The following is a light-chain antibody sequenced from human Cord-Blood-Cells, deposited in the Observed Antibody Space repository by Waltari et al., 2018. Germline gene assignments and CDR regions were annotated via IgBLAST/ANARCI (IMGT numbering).Light chain of an antibody. CDR2: AAS. CDR1: QSSSSY. CDR3: QQSYSTPRLT. J-gene: IGKJ3*01. Sequence: DIQMTQSPSSLSASVGDRVTITCRARQSSSSYLNWYQQKPGKAPKLLIYAASSLKSGVPSRFSGSGSGTDFTLTISSLQPEDFATYYCQQSYSTPRLTFGPGTKVDIK. V-gene: IGKV1-39*01.